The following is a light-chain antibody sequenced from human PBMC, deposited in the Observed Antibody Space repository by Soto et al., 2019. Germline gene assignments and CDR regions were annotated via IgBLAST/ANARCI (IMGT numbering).Light chain of an antibody. CDR2: DTS. Sequence: EIVLTQSPATLSLSPGERATLSCRASQSVGSYLAWFQQTPGQAPRLLIYDTSNRATGVPARFSGSGSGTDFTLTISSLETEDFAVYYCEQYGSSPRTFGQGTKVDIK. J-gene: IGKJ1*01. CDR3: EQYGSSPRT. CDR1: QSVGSY. V-gene: IGKV3-11*01.